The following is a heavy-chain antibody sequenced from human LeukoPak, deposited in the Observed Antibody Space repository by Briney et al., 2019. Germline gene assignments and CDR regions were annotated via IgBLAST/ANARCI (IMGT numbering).Heavy chain of an antibody. CDR1: GYTFTGYY. J-gene: IGHJ4*02. D-gene: IGHD6-13*01. CDR2: IKPSDGST. CDR3: ARVTGYMTEDYFHY. Sequence: GASVKVSCKASGYTFTGYYMHWVRQAPGQGLEWMGMIKPSDGSTNFAQKFQGSVTMTRDLSTSTVYMELSSLRSEDTAVYYCARVTGYMTEDYFHYWGQGPLISVSS. V-gene: IGHV1-46*01.